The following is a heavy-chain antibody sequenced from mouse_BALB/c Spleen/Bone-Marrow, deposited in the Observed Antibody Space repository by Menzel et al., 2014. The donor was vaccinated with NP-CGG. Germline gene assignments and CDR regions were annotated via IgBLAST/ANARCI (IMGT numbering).Heavy chain of an antibody. V-gene: IGHV7-3*02. CDR2: IRNKANGYTT. Sequence: EVMLVESGGGLVQPGGSLRLSCATSGFTFTDYYMNWVRQPPGKALEWLGFIRNKANGYTTEFSASVKVQFTISRDNSKSILYLQMNTLRAEDSATYYCARDIGGITLDYWGQGTTLTVSS. D-gene: IGHD1-1*01. CDR1: GFTFTDYY. J-gene: IGHJ2*01. CDR3: ARDIGGITLDY.